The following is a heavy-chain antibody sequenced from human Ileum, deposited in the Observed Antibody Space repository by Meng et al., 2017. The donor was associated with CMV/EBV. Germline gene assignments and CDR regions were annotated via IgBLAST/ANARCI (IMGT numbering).Heavy chain of an antibody. J-gene: IGHJ5*02. CDR2: IFHSGST. V-gene: IGHV4-39*07. Sequence: QPQPKEFGPGLGPPSGTLSLTCSFSGGSTSRTYYYWGWIRQPPGKGLEWIGSIFHSGSTYYNPSLKSRVTMSVDTSKNEFSLTMDSVTTADTAVYYCTRGSSGSYEWYDPWGQGTLVTVSS. CDR1: GGSTSRTYYY. CDR3: TRGSSGSYEWYDP. D-gene: IGHD1-26*01.